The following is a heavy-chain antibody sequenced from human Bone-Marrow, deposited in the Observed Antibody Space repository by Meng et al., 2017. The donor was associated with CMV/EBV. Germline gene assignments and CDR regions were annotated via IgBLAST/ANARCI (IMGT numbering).Heavy chain of an antibody. CDR3: ARGGYFCTSTTCYFDY. V-gene: IGHV4-59*01. D-gene: IGHD2-2*01. Sequence: GSLRLSCTVSGASISSYYWSWIRQPPGKGLEWIGYIYYSENTNYNPSLKSRVTISVDTSKNQFSLKLSSVTAADTAVYYCARGGYFCTSTTCYFDYWGQGKLVNVYS. J-gene: IGHJ4*02. CDR2: IYYSENT. CDR1: GASISSYY.